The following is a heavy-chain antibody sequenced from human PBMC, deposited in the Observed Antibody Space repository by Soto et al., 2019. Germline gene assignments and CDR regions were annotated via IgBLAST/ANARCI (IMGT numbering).Heavy chain of an antibody. D-gene: IGHD2-15*01. CDR2: INAGNGNT. CDR3: ARGPGGPDGPGDY. V-gene: IGHV1-3*01. CDR1: GYTCTSYA. Sequence: GASVKVSCKASGYTCTSYAMHWVRQAPGQRLEWMGWINAGNGNTKYSQKFQGRVTITRGTSASTAYMELSSLRSEDTAVYYCARGPGGPDGPGDYWGQGTLVTVSS. J-gene: IGHJ4*02.